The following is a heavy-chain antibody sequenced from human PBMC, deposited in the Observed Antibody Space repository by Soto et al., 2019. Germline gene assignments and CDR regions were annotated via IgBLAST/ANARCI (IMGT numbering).Heavy chain of an antibody. J-gene: IGHJ5*02. CDR2: ISAYNGNT. Sequence: ASVKVSGKASGYTFTSYGISWVRQAPGQGLEWMGWISAYNGNTNYAQKLQGRVTMTTDTSTSTAYMELRSLRSDDTAVYYCARAGVPLYCSGGSCYSKNWFDPWGQGTLVTVSS. CDR3: ARAGVPLYCSGGSCYSKNWFDP. CDR1: GYTFTSYG. V-gene: IGHV1-18*01. D-gene: IGHD2-15*01.